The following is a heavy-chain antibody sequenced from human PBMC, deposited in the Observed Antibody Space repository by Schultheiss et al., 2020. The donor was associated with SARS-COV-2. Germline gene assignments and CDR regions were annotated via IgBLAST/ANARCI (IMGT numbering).Heavy chain of an antibody. CDR2: LSSLGGST. V-gene: IGHV3-23*01. D-gene: IGHD3-16*02. Sequence: GGSLRLSCAASGFTFSSRSMAWVRQAPGKGLEWVSALSSLGGSTHYADSVKGRFTISRDNAKNTLYLQVNSLRAEDTAVYYCARGGEISVWNWFDPWGQGTLVTVSS. CDR3: ARGGEISVWNWFDP. CDR1: GFTFSSRS. J-gene: IGHJ5*02.